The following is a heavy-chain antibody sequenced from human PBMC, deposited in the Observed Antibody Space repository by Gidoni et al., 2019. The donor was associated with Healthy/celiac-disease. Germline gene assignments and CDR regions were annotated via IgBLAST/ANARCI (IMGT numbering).Heavy chain of an antibody. CDR3: VFDSSGYYYVFIPNLDY. D-gene: IGHD3-22*01. CDR2: SIPILGRV. Sequence: QVQLEQSGAEVKKPGSSVKFSCKASGGTFSTYPISWVRQAPGQGREWMGRSIPILGRVNYAQKSQDRVTINADKATRTAEMEMSRLRYEDTAVYDCVFDSSGYYYVFIPNLDYWGQGTLVTVSA. V-gene: IGHV1-69*02. CDR1: GGTFSTYP. J-gene: IGHJ4*02.